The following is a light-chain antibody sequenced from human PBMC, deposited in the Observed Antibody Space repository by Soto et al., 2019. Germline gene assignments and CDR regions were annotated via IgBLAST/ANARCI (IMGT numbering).Light chain of an antibody. J-gene: IGKJ1*01. CDR2: STS. Sequence: ENVLTQSPGTLSLSPGERATLSCRASQSVSTPYLAWYQQKPGQAPRLLIYSTSTRASGIPDRFSGSGSGTDVTLTSSRLEPEEFSVYYCQQYGSSLWTFGQGTKVEIK. V-gene: IGKV3-20*01. CDR1: QSVSTPY. CDR3: QQYGSSLWT.